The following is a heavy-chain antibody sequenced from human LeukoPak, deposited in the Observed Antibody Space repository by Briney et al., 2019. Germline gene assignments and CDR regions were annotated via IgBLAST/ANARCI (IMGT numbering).Heavy chain of an antibody. Sequence: GGSLRLSCAASGFTFSSYAMSWVRQAPGKGLEWVSAISGSGGSTYYADSVKGRFTISRDNSKNTLYLQMNSLRAEDTAIYYCAKGTLGYCSGASCYPLDYWGQGTLVTVSS. J-gene: IGHJ4*02. CDR1: GFTFSSYA. CDR2: ISGSGGST. CDR3: AKGTLGYCSGASCYPLDY. D-gene: IGHD2-15*01. V-gene: IGHV3-23*01.